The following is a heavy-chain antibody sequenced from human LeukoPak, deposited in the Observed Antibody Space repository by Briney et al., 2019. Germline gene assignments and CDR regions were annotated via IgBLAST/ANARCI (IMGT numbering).Heavy chain of an antibody. CDR3: ARSPRAGIAAAGLLDY. CDR1: GYTFTSYG. J-gene: IGHJ4*02. V-gene: IGHV1-18*01. CDR2: ISAYNGNT. Sequence: ASVKVSCKASGYTFTSYGISWVRQAPGQGLEWMGWISAYNGNTNYAQKLQGRVTMTTDTSTSTAYMELRSLRSDDTAVYYCARSPRAGIAAAGLLDYWGQGTLVTVSS. D-gene: IGHD6-13*01.